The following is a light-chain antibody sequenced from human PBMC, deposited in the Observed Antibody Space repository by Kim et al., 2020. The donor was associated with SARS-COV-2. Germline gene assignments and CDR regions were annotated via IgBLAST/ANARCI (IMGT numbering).Light chain of an antibody. V-gene: IGKV1-5*03. Sequence: ASVGDRVTISCRASQSISSWLAWYQQKPGKAPKLLIYKASSLESGVPSRFSGSGSGTEFTLTVSSLQPDDFATYYCQQYNSYPWTFGQGTKVDIK. J-gene: IGKJ1*01. CDR3: QQYNSYPWT. CDR2: KAS. CDR1: QSISSW.